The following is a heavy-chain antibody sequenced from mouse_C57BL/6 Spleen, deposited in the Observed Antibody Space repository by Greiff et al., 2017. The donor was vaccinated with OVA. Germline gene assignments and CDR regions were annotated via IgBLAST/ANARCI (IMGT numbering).Heavy chain of an antibody. Sequence: VQLQQSGAELVRPGASVKLSCTASGFNIKDDYMHWVKQRPEQGLEWIGWIDPENGDTEYASKFQGKATITADTSSNTAYLQLSSLTSEDTAVYYCTIITTVVEDYFDYWGQGTTLTVSS. V-gene: IGHV14-4*01. CDR3: TIITTVVEDYFDY. CDR2: IDPENGDT. D-gene: IGHD1-1*01. CDR1: GFNIKDDY. J-gene: IGHJ2*01.